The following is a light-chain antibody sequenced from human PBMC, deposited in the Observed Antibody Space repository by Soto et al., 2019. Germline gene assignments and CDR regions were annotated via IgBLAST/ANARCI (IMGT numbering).Light chain of an antibody. CDR3: QEDDSSSSPT. CDR2: AAS. Sequence: DIQMTQSPSSLSASVGDRVTVTCRASHGISSYLAWYQQKPGKVPKLLIFAASTLQPGVPSRFSGSGSGTDFTLTIRRLQPENVATYSGQEDDSSSSPTFGGGTKVEIK. CDR1: HGISSY. V-gene: IGKV1-27*01. J-gene: IGKJ4*01.